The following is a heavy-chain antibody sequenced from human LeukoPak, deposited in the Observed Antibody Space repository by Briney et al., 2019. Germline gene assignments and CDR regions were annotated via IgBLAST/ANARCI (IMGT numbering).Heavy chain of an antibody. J-gene: IGHJ4*02. CDR2: IAYDGVNK. CDR1: GFTFSSYA. D-gene: IGHD3-22*01. Sequence: GRSLRLSCAASGFTFSSYAMHWVRQAPGKGLEWVAVIAYDGVNKFFADSVKGRFSISRDTSKNTLYLQMNSLRTEDTAVYYCAKDYYDSSGGHRFDYWGQGTLVTVSS. CDR3: AKDYYDSSGGHRFDY. V-gene: IGHV3-30*04.